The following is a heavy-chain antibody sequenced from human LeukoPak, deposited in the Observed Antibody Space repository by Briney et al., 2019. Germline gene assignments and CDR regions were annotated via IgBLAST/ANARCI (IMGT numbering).Heavy chain of an antibody. CDR1: GGSISSSSYY. V-gene: IGHV4-39*01. D-gene: IGHD4-17*01. J-gene: IGHJ4*02. CDR2: IYYSGST. Sequence: PSETLSLTCTVSGGSISSSSYYWGWIRQPPGKGLEWIGSIYYSGSTYYNPSLKSRVTISVDTSKNQFSLKLSSVTAADTAVYYCARLSVTTVDYWGQGTLVIVSS. CDR3: ARLSVTTVDY.